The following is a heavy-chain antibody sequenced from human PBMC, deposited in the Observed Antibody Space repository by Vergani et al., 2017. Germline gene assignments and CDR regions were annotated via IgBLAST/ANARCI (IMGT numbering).Heavy chain of an antibody. CDR2: IYSGGST. D-gene: IGHD6-13*01. CDR3: ARRVYSSSFSYWFDP. J-gene: IGHJ5*02. CDR1: GFTVSSNY. Sequence: EVQLVESGGGLIQPGGSLRLSCAASGFTVSSNYMSWVRQAPGKGLEWVSVIYSGGSTYYADSVKGRFTISRDKSKNTLYLQMNRLRAEDTAVYYCARRVYSSSFSYWFDPWGQGTLVTVSS. V-gene: IGHV3-53*01.